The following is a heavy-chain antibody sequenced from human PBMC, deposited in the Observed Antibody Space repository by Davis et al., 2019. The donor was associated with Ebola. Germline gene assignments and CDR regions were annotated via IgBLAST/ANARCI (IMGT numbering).Heavy chain of an antibody. V-gene: IGHV1-3*01. CDR1: VYTFTSYA. D-gene: IGHD3-10*01. CDR2: IHAGNGNT. J-gene: IGHJ6*02. CDR3: ARGSFDYYYYGMDV. Sequence: SVTVSFQASVYTFTSYAMHWVRPAPGQRLEWMSWIHAGNGNTKYSQKFQGRVTITRDKSASTAYMELSSLSSEDTAVYYCARGSFDYYYYGMDVWGQGTTVTVSS.